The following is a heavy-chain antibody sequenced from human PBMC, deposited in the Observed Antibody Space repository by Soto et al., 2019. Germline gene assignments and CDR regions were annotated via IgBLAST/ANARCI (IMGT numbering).Heavy chain of an antibody. CDR2: IYYSGST. V-gene: IGHV4-59*01. CDR3: ARYFDYGDFFTLDY. D-gene: IGHD4-17*01. Sequence: PSETLSLTCTVSGGSISSYYWSWIRQPPGKGLEWIGYIYYSGSTNYNPSLKSRVTISVDTSKNQFSLKLSSVTAADTAVYYCARYFDYGDFFTLDYWGQGTLVTVSS. CDR1: GGSISSYY. J-gene: IGHJ4*02.